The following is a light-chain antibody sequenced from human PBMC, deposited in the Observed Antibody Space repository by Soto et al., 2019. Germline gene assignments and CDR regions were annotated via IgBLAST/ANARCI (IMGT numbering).Light chain of an antibody. CDR1: QSISSW. CDR2: DAS. J-gene: IGKJ1*01. CDR3: QQYNGYSS. V-gene: IGKV1-5*01. Sequence: DIQMTQSPSTLSASVGYRVTITCRASQSISSWLAWYQQKPGKAPKLLIYDASSLESGVPSRFSGSGSGTEFTLTISSLQPDDFATYYCQQYNGYSSFGQGTKVDIK.